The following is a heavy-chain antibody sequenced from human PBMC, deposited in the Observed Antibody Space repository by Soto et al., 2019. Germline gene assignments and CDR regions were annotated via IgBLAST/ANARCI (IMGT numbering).Heavy chain of an antibody. CDR2: IIPILGIA. D-gene: IGHD2-2*01. CDR3: ARGTRVSCSSTSCYGWFDP. J-gene: IGHJ5*02. CDR1: GGTFSSYT. V-gene: IGHV1-69*02. Sequence: GASVKVSCKASGGTFSSYTISWVRQAPGQGLEWMGRIIPILGIANYAQKFQGRVTITADKSTSTAYMELSSLRSEDMAVYYCARGTRVSCSSTSCYGWFDPWGQGTLVTVSS.